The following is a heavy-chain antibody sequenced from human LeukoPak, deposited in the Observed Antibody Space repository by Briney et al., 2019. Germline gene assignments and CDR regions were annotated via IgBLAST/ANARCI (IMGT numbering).Heavy chain of an antibody. Sequence: GGSLRLPCAASGFTVSSNYMSWVRQAPGKGLEWVSVIYSGGSTYYADSVKGRFTISRDNSKNTLYLQMNSLRAEDTAVYYCAKAPRLYGDYSEYYFDYWGQGTLVTVSS. CDR1: GFTVSSNY. V-gene: IGHV3-53*01. CDR2: IYSGGST. D-gene: IGHD4-17*01. J-gene: IGHJ4*02. CDR3: AKAPRLYGDYSEYYFDY.